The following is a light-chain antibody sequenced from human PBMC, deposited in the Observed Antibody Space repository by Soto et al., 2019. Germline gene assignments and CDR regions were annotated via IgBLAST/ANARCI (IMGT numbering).Light chain of an antibody. CDR3: MQALQTPCT. J-gene: IGKJ2*02. CDR1: QSLLHSNGYNY. Sequence: DIVMTQSPLSLPVTPGEPASISCRSSQSLLHSNGYNYLDWYLQKPGQSPQLLIYLGSNRASGVPDRFSGSGSGTDFTLKISRVEAEDVGVYYCMQALQTPCTFGQGTKREI. V-gene: IGKV2-28*01. CDR2: LGS.